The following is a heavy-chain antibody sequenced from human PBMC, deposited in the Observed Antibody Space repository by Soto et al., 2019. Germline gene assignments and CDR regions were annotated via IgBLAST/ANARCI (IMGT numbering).Heavy chain of an antibody. V-gene: IGHV4-59*01. CDR1: GGSISSYY. D-gene: IGHD1-20*01. CDR3: ARYKSNSYYGMDV. Sequence: QVQLQESGPGLVKPSETLSLTCTVSGGSISSYYWSWIRQPPGKGLEWIGYIYYSGITNYNPSLKTPVTTSVDTSKNQFSLKLSSVTAAATAVYYCARYKSNSYYGMDVWGQGTTVTVSS. CDR2: IYYSGIT. J-gene: IGHJ6*02.